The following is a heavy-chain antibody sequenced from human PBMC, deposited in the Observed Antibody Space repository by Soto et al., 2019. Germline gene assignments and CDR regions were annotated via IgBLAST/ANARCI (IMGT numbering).Heavy chain of an antibody. D-gene: IGHD3-3*01. CDR3: ASGFPRFLEWLFDY. V-gene: IGHV1-46*01. CDR2: LNPSDDST. Sequence: ASVKVSCKASGYRLINYYIHWVRQAPGQGLEWMGILNPSDDSTTYAQEFQGRVHMTRDTSTSTVFMELSSLRSEDTAVYYCASGFPRFLEWLFDYWGQGTLVTVSS. CDR1: GYRLINYY. J-gene: IGHJ4*02.